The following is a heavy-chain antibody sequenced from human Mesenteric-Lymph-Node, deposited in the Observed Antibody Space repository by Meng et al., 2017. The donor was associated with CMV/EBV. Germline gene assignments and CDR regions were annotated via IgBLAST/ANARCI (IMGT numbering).Heavy chain of an antibody. CDR2: IDPNGGGT. Sequence: ASVKVSCKASGYTFTGYYLHWVRQAPGQGLEWMGWIDPNGGGTNYAQKFQGRVTMTRDTSISTGYMDLIRLISDDTAVYYCARFGFEGALYFDYWGQGTLVTVSS. CDR3: ARFGFEGALYFDY. V-gene: IGHV1-2*02. D-gene: IGHD3-10*01. CDR1: GYTFTGYY. J-gene: IGHJ4*02.